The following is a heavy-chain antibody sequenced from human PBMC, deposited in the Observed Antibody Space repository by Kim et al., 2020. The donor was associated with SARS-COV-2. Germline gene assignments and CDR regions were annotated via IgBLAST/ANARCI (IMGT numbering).Heavy chain of an antibody. D-gene: IGHD2-2*01. CDR2: ISSSSSYI. Sequence: GGSLRLSCAASGFTFSSYSMNWVRQAPGKGLEWVSSISSSSSYIYYADSVKGRFTISRDNAKNSLYLQMNSLRAEDTAVYYCARDWGSTRLSSAKNYYYYGMDVWGQGTTVTVSS. CDR3: ARDWGSTRLSSAKNYYYYGMDV. CDR1: GFTFSSYS. J-gene: IGHJ6*02. V-gene: IGHV3-21*01.